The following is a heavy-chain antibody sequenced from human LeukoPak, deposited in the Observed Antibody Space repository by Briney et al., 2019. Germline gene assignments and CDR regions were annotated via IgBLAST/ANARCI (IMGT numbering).Heavy chain of an antibody. CDR2: ISAYNGNT. CDR1: GYTFTSYG. D-gene: IGHD3-3*01. Sequence: ASVKVSCKASGYTFTSYGISWVRQAPGQGLEWMGWISAYNGNTNYAQKLQGRVTMTTDTSTSTAYMELRSLRSDDTAVYYCARDDDFWSGSDYYYYYGMDVWGQGTTVTVSS. V-gene: IGHV1-18*01. J-gene: IGHJ6*02. CDR3: ARDDDFWSGSDYYYYYGMDV.